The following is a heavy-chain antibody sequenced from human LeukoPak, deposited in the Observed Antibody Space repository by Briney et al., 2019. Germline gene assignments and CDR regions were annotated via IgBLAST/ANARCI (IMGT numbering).Heavy chain of an antibody. V-gene: IGHV4-59*01. D-gene: IGHD6-13*01. CDR3: ARGVYIAAAQYAY. CDR2: IYYTGTT. Sequence: SETLSLTCTVSGGSISSYYWSWIRQPPGKGLEWIGYIYYTGTTNYNPSLKSRVTISVDTSKNQFSLKLSSVTAADTAVYYCARGVYIAAAQYAYWGQGTLVTVSS. J-gene: IGHJ4*02. CDR1: GGSISSYY.